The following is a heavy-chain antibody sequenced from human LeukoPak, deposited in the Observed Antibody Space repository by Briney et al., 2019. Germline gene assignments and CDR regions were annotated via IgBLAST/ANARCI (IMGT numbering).Heavy chain of an antibody. CDR3: ARDHSYYDSGSYSNVDY. D-gene: IGHD3-10*01. CDR2: INPNSGGT. Sequence: ASVQVSCKASGYTFTAYYIHWVRQAPGHGLEWMGWINPNSGGTNYAQKFQGRLTMTRDTSSSTAYMELSRLRSDDTAVYYCARDHSYYDSGSYSNVDYWGQGTPVTVSS. J-gene: IGHJ4*02. CDR1: GYTFTAYY. V-gene: IGHV1-2*02.